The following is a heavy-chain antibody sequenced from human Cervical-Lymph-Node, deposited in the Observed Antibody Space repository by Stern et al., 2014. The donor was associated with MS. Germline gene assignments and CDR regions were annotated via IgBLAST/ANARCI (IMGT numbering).Heavy chain of an antibody. D-gene: IGHD4-17*01. CDR3: AKDPSDGAGGDYIYFQD. CDR1: GFTFSSHA. J-gene: IGHJ1*01. V-gene: IGHV3-23*04. Sequence: EEQLVESGGALVQPGGSLRLSCAASGFTFSSHAMSWVRQAPGKGLEWVSAITASGRSTYYADSVKGRFTISRDNSKNTLYLQMSSLRAEDTAVFFCAKDPSDGAGGDYIYFQDWGQGTLVTVSS. CDR2: ITASGRST.